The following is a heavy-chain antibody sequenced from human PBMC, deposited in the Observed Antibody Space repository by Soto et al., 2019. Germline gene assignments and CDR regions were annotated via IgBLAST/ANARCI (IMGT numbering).Heavy chain of an antibody. CDR3: ARDGYNSYYFDF. V-gene: IGHV4-59*01. Sequence: SETLSLTCTVSGGSLDDFYWSWIRQPPGKAPEWIAYISDSGSTNYNPSLRSRVTISVDTSNNQFSLKLTSVTAADTAVYYCARDGYNSYYFDFWGQGTLVTVSS. D-gene: IGHD5-12*01. J-gene: IGHJ4*02. CDR1: GGSLDDFY. CDR2: ISDSGST.